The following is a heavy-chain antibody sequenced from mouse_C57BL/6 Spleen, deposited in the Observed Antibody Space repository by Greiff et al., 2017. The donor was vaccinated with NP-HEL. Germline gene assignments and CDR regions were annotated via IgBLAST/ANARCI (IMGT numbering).Heavy chain of an antibody. CDR2: ISSGGSYT. CDR3: ASSPTTVVAGGAMDY. Sequence: EVQLVESGGDLVKPGGSLKLSCAASGFTFSSYGMSWVRQTPDKRLEWVATISSGGSYTYYPDSVKGRFPISRDNAKNTLYLQMSSLKSEDTAMYYCASSPTTVVAGGAMDYWGQGTSVTVSS. CDR1: GFTFSSYG. D-gene: IGHD1-1*01. V-gene: IGHV5-6*01. J-gene: IGHJ4*01.